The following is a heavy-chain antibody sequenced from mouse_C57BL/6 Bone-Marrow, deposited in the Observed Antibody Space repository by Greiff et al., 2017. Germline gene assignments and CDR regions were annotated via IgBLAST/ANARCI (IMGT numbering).Heavy chain of an antibody. J-gene: IGHJ1*03. D-gene: IGHD2-3*01. CDR3: ARDEGWEGYFDV. V-gene: IGHV5-16*01. CDR1: GFTFSDYY. CDR2: INYDGSST. Sequence: VQLKESEGGLVQPGSSMKLSCTASGFTFSDYYMAWVRQVPEKGLEWVANINYDGSSTYYLDSLKSRFIISRDNAKNILYLQMSSLKSEDTATYYCARDEGWEGYFDVWGTGTTVTVSS.